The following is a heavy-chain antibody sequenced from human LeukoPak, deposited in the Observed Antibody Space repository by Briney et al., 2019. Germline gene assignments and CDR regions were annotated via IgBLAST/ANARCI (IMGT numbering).Heavy chain of an antibody. CDR2: MYLSGTT. CDR1: GDSINSLDL. Sequence: SETLSLTCTVSGDSINSLDLWSWVRQPPGKGLEWIGEMYLSGTTHSNPSVKSRVTISVDKSKNQFSLKLSSVTAADTAVYYCARTYSNYYYYYGMDVWGQGTTVTVSS. CDR3: ARTYSNYYYYYGMDV. J-gene: IGHJ6*02. D-gene: IGHD4-11*01. V-gene: IGHV4-4*02.